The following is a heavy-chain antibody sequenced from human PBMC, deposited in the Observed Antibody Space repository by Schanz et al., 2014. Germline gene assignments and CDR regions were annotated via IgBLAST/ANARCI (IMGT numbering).Heavy chain of an antibody. CDR3: ARAHGNNWYGKGLDY. Sequence: QVQLVESGGGVVQFGRSLRLSCAASGFIFSSYGMHWVRQAPGKGLEWVAVIWSDGSGKYYADSVKGRFTISRDSPKNTLYLQMNSLRADDTAVYFCARAHGNNWYGKGLDYWGQGTQXTVSS. J-gene: IGHJ4*02. CDR1: GFIFSSYG. D-gene: IGHD1-1*01. V-gene: IGHV3-33*01. CDR2: IWSDGSGK.